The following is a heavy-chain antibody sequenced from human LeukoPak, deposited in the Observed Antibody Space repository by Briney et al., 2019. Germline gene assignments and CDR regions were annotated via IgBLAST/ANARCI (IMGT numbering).Heavy chain of an antibody. J-gene: IGHJ6*04. CDR1: GGTFSSYT. CDR2: IIPILGIA. Sequence: ASVKVSCKASGGTFSSYTISWVRQAPGHRLEWMGRIIPILGIANYAQKFQGRVTITADKSTSTAYMELSSLRSEDTAVYYCASSVAVLLYGSGSYQSLDVWGKGTTVTVSS. D-gene: IGHD3-10*01. CDR3: ASSVAVLLYGSGSYQSLDV. V-gene: IGHV1-69*02.